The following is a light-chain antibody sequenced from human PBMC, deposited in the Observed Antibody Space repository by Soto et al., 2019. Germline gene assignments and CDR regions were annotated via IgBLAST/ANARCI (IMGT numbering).Light chain of an antibody. Sequence: EIVLTQSPGTLSLSPGDGATLSCRASQSVSSGYLAWYQQKPGQAPRLLIYGASRRATGIPDRFSGSGSGTDVTLSISRLEPEDFAVYSCQHYGNSHTFGQGTKVQIK. CDR3: QHYGNSHT. CDR2: GAS. V-gene: IGKV3-20*01. J-gene: IGKJ1*01. CDR1: QSVSSGY.